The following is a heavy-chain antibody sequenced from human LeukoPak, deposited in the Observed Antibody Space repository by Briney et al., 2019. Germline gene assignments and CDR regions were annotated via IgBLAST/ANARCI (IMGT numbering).Heavy chain of an antibody. V-gene: IGHV4-4*07. Sequence: SETLSLTCTVSGDSISNYFWSWIRQPAGKGLEWIGRIYAGEGAKYNPSLETRVTVSVDTSTNQLSLKLSSVTAADTAVYYSAREGYSYGYYFDYWGQGTLVTVSS. D-gene: IGHD5-18*01. CDR2: IYAGEGA. J-gene: IGHJ4*02. CDR3: AREGYSYGYYFDY. CDR1: GDSISNYF.